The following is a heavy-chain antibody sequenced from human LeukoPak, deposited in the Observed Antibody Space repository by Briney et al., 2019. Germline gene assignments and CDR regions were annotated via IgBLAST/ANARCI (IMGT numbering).Heavy chain of an antibody. J-gene: IGHJ4*02. CDR3: ARDGNRDGFNLYDY. D-gene: IGHD5-24*01. CDR2: IYSGGST. Sequence: PGGSLRLSCAASGFTVSSNYMSWVRQAPGKGLEWVSVIYSGGSTYYADSVKGRVTISRDNSKNTLYLQMNSLRAEDTAVYYCARDGNRDGFNLYDYWGQGTLVTVSS. CDR1: GFTVSSNY. V-gene: IGHV3-53*01.